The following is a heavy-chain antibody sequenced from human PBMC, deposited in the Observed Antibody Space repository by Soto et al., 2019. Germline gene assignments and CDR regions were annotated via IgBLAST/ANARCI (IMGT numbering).Heavy chain of an antibody. Sequence: SETLSLTCAVYGGSFSGYYWSWIRQPPGKGLEWIGEINHSGSTNYNPSLKSRVTISVDTSKNQFSLKLSSVTAADTAVYYCASSFKGILIFGVVNAYYYYYYMDVWGKGTTVTVSS. CDR1: GGSFSGYY. J-gene: IGHJ6*03. CDR2: INHSGST. CDR3: ASSFKGILIFGVVNAYYYYYYMDV. D-gene: IGHD3-3*01. V-gene: IGHV4-34*01.